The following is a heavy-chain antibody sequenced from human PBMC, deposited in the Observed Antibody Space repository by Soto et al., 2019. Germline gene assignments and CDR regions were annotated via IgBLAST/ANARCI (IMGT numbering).Heavy chain of an antibody. CDR1: GGSISSYY. V-gene: IGHV4-59*01. Sequence: PSETLSLTCTVSGGSISSYYWSWIRQPPGKGLEWIGYIYYSGSTNYNPSLKSRVTISVDTSKNQFSLKLSSVTAADTAVHYCARYPVDTAMGYYFDYWGQGTLVTVSS. J-gene: IGHJ4*02. CDR3: ARYPVDTAMGYYFDY. D-gene: IGHD5-18*01. CDR2: IYYSGST.